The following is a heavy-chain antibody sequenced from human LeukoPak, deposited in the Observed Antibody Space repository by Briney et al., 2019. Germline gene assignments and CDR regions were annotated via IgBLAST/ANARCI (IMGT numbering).Heavy chain of an antibody. CDR3: ARDRRKEVVVPAAWGYAFDY. J-gene: IGHJ4*02. CDR2: ISYDGSNK. D-gene: IGHD2-2*01. Sequence: QSGRSLRLSCAASGFTFSSYAMHWVRQAPGKGLEWVAVISYDGSNKYYADSVKGRFTISRDNSKNTLYLQMNSLRAEDTAVYYCARDRRKEVVVPAAWGYAFDYWGQGTLVTVSS. CDR1: GFTFSSYA. V-gene: IGHV3-30-3*01.